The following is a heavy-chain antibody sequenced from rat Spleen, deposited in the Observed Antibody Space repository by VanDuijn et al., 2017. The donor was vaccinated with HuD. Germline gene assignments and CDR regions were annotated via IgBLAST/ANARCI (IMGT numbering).Heavy chain of an antibody. J-gene: IGHJ4*01. Sequence: EVQLVESGGGLVQPGRSLKLSCAASGFTFINYDMAWVRQAPTKGLEWIASISAGGRNTYYRDAVKGRFTSSKDNAKNTQYLQMDSLRSEDTATYYCARLYSTYISGDVMDAWCQGASVTVSS. CDR1: GFTFINYD. CDR2: ISAGGRNT. D-gene: IGHD1-2*01. V-gene: IGHV5S13*01. CDR3: ARLYSTYISGDVMDA.